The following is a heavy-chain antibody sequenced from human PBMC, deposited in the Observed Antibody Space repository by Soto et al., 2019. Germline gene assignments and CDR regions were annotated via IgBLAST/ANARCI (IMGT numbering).Heavy chain of an antibody. Sequence: QVLMAQSGAELKKHGSSVKVSCKAVGYTFTIYYIHWVRQAPGQVFEWMGIINPSGGYTNYAQKLKGRVIMARDTSTSTVYMDLSSLTSEDTAVYYCAREGPTYSSEIGAFAYGGRGTLVTVSS. J-gene: IGHJ4*02. D-gene: IGHD2-21*01. CDR1: GYTFTIYY. V-gene: IGHV1-46*04. CDR3: AREGPTYSSEIGAFAY. CDR2: INPSGGYT.